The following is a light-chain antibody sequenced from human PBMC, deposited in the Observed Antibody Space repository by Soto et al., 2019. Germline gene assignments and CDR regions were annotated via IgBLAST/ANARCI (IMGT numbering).Light chain of an antibody. CDR3: ASWDDRLFGVV. Sequence: QSVLTQPPSASGPPGQRVTISCSGRSSNIGSNYVYWYQQLPGTAPKLLMYTNGLRPSGVPDRVSGSKSGTSASLAISGLRSEDEAVYYCASWDDRLFGVVFGGGTQLTVL. CDR2: TNG. J-gene: IGLJ2*01. CDR1: SSNIGSNY. V-gene: IGLV1-47*02.